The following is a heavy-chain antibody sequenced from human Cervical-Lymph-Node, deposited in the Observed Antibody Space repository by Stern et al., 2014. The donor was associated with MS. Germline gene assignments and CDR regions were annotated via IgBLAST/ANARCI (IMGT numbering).Heavy chain of an antibody. CDR2: ISAVGTNK. CDR3: ARSSPMALRYGMDV. D-gene: IGHD3-16*01. J-gene: IGHJ6*02. Sequence: QLVQSGGGVVQPGRSLRLSCAASGFVFSGFGMHWVRQAPGKGLEWWGGISAVGTNKNYGESVKGRVTSSGDNSKNTLYLQVNSLRAEDTAVYYCARSSPMALRYGMDVWGRGTTVIVSS. V-gene: IGHV3-33*05. CDR1: GFVFSGFG.